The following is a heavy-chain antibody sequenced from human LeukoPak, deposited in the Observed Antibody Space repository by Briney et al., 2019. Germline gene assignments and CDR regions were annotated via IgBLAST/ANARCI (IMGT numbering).Heavy chain of an antibody. Sequence: GGSLRLSCAASGFTFSNYGMHWVRQAPGKGLEWVAVIWYDGSNNYYADSVKGRFTISRDNSKNTLYLQMNTLRAEDTAVYYCVKDQGDCSSTNAFDFWGQGKLVTVSS. V-gene: IGHV3-33*06. CDR2: IWYDGSNN. CDR1: GFTFSNYG. D-gene: IGHD6-6*01. J-gene: IGHJ3*01. CDR3: VKDQGDCSSTNAFDF.